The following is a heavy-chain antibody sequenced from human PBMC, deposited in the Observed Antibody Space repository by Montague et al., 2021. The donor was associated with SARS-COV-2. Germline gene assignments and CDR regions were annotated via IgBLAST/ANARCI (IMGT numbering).Heavy chain of an antibody. Sequence: SLRLSCAASGFTFSSFSMNWVRQAPGKRLEWVASISSKSTYILYAESVRGRFTVSRDNAQNLLFLQMNSLRAEDTALYYCARFETSKFYSSGVDVWGQGTTVTVSS. V-gene: IGHV3-21*01. D-gene: IGHD2-15*01. CDR1: GFTFSSFS. CDR3: ARFETSKFYSSGVDV. J-gene: IGHJ6*02. CDR2: ISSKSTYI.